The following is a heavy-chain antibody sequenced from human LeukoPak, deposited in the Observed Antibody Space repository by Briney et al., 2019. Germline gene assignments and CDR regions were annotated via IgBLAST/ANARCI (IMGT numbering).Heavy chain of an antibody. J-gene: IGHJ4*02. V-gene: IGHV3-30*03. D-gene: IGHD3-10*01. Sequence: GGSLRLSCAASGSTFTNYGMHWVRQAPGKGLEWVALITYDGYYKYYSDSVKGRFTISSDTSKNTLYLQMNSLRAEDTAVYYCARDLSPVVRASPMGYWGQGTPVTVSS. CDR2: ITYDGYYK. CDR3: ARDLSPVVRASPMGY. CDR1: GSTFTNYG.